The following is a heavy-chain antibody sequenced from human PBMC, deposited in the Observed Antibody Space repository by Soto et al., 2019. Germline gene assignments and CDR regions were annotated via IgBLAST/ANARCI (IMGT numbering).Heavy chain of an antibody. CDR2: IHHSGST. J-gene: IGHJ5*02. Sequence: SETLSLTCGVSGDSISSSNWWNWVRQPPGKGLEWIGEIHHSGSTNYNPSLKSRVTISVDKSKNQFSLKLNSVIAADTAVYFCARVRQYCSSTSCYLDPWGQGTLVTVSS. CDR1: GDSISSSNW. CDR3: ARVRQYCSSTSCYLDP. V-gene: IGHV4-4*02. D-gene: IGHD2-2*01.